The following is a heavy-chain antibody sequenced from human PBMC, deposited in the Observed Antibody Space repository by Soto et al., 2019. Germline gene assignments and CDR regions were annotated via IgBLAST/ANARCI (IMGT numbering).Heavy chain of an antibody. CDR3: ARVMSFGYSGYGNAFDI. D-gene: IGHD5-12*01. CDR1: GFTFSSYA. V-gene: IGHV3-23*01. Sequence: GGSLRLSCAASGFTFSSYAMSWVRQAPGKGLEWVSAISGSGGSTYYADSVKGRFTISRDNSKNTLYLQMNSLRAEDTAVYYCARVMSFGYSGYGNAFDIWGQGTMVTVAS. CDR2: ISGSGGST. J-gene: IGHJ3*02.